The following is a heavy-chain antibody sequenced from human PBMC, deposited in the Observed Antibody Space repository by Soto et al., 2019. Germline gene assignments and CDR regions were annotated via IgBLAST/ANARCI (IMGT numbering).Heavy chain of an antibody. V-gene: IGHV1-18*01. J-gene: IGHJ4*02. D-gene: IGHD3-16*01. CDR3: ARWDGIFGAGGVD. Sequence: QVQLLQSGAEVRRPGASVRVSCKASGYIFTQYGIGWVRQAPGRGLEWMGWINGFNGKPNYAQEFRGRVTTTTDTSTSTAYMDLRSLTSDDTGVYYCARWDGIFGAGGVDWGQGTLVTVSS. CDR1: GYIFTQYG. CDR2: INGFNGKP.